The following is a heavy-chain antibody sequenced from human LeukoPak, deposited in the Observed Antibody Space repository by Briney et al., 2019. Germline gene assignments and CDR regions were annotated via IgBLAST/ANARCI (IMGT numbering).Heavy chain of an antibody. CDR3: AKDGPSRQPVVPAAVDY. V-gene: IGHV3-30*18. CDR1: GFIFSNYA. CDR2: MSYDGSKK. J-gene: IGHJ4*02. Sequence: GASLRLSCAASGFIFSNYAMQWVRQAPGKGLEWVAIMSYDGSKKYYADSVKGRFIISRDNSKNTLYLQMNSLRAEDTAVYYCAKDGPSRQPVVPAAVDYWGQGTLVTVSS. D-gene: IGHD2-2*01.